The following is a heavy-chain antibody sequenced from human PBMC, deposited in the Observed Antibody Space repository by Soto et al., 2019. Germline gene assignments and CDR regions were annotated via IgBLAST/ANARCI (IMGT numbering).Heavy chain of an antibody. J-gene: IGHJ6*02. Sequence: GESLKISCKGSGYSFTSYWIGWVRQMPGKGLEWMGIIYPGDSDTRYSPSSQGQVTISADKSISTAYLQWDSLKASDTAMYYCARLMVRGAYGMDVWGQGTTVTV. D-gene: IGHD3-10*01. CDR3: ARLMVRGAYGMDV. CDR1: GYSFTSYW. V-gene: IGHV5-51*01. CDR2: IYPGDSDT.